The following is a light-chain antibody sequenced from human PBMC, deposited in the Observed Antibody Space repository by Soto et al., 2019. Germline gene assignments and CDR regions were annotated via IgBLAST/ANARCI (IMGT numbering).Light chain of an antibody. CDR1: QSVSTT. J-gene: IGKJ4*01. CDR3: LKYNYWPSA. CDR2: EAS. V-gene: IGKV3-15*01. Sequence: EIVMTQSPATLSVSPGERVTLSCRASQSVSTTLAWYQQKPGQAPRLLIYEASTRATVIPGRFSGSGSGPELPPSPCRLRSEDSAAFYLLKYNYWPSAFGAGTKVEIK.